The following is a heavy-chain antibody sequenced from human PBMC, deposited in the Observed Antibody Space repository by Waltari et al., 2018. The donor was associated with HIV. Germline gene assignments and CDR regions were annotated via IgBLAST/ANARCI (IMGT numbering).Heavy chain of an antibody. CDR3: ARGSLLRNWLDP. D-gene: IGHD3-22*01. CDR1: GYTFRSYV. V-gene: IGHV1-18*01. Sequence: QIHLVQSGAEVKKPGASVKVSCKASGYTFRSYVISWVRQAPGQGLEWMGWVSGLSEERRNYAQKFQGRVTLSTDTSTTTAYMELRSLRSDDTAIYYCARGSLLRNWLDPWGQGTLVTVSS. CDR2: VSGLSEERR. J-gene: IGHJ5*02.